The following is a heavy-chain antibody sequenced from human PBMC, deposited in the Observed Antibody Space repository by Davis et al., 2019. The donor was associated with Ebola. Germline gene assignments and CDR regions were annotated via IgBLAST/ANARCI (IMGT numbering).Heavy chain of an antibody. V-gene: IGHV3-23*01. CDR1: GFIFRNYV. D-gene: IGHD1-26*01. Sequence: GGSLRLSCAASGFIFRNYVMSWVRQAPGKGLEWVSTLGTRADPYYADSVKGRFTISRDNSRNTLYLQMNGLRVEDTAIYYCAKDTSNIWFDVWGQGTMVTVSS. J-gene: IGHJ3*01. CDR2: LGTRADP. CDR3: AKDTSNIWFDV.